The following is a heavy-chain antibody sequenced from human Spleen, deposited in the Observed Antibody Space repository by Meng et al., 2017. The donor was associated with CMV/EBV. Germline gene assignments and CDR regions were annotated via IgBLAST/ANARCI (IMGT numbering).Heavy chain of an antibody. CDR1: GFTVSSNY. Sequence: SGFTVSSNYMSWVRQAPGKGLEWVSVIYSGGSTYYADSVKGRFTISRDNSKNTLYLQMNSLRAEDTAVYYCARGLRLGYYYYYGMDVWGQGTTVTVSS. CDR3: ARGLRLGYYYYYGMDV. D-gene: IGHD5-12*01. J-gene: IGHJ6*02. V-gene: IGHV3-53*01. CDR2: IYSGGST.